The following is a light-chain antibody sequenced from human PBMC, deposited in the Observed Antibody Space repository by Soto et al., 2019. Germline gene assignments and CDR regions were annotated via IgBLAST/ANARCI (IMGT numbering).Light chain of an antibody. Sequence: QPVLTQSSSASASLGSSVKLTCTLSSGHSSYIIAWHQQQPGKAPRYLMKLEGSGSYNKGSGVPDRFSGSSSGADRYLTISTLQSEDEADYYCETWDSNPGVFGTGTKVTVL. CDR3: ETWDSNPGV. CDR1: SGHSSYI. V-gene: IGLV4-60*03. J-gene: IGLJ1*01. CDR2: LEGSGSY.